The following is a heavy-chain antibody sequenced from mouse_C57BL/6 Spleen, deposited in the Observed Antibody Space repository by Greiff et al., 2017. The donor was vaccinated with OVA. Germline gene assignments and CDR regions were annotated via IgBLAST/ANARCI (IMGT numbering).Heavy chain of an antibody. D-gene: IGHD4-1*01. CDR2: IYPGDGDT. V-gene: IGHV1-82*01. CDR1: GYAFSSSW. CDR3: ARGTGTSHFDY. Sequence: QVQLQQSGPELVKPGASVKISCKASGYAFSSSWMNWVKQRPGKGLEWIGRIYPGDGDTNYNGKFKGKATLTADKSSSTAYMQLSSLTSEDSAVYFCARGTGTSHFDYWGKGTTLTVSS. J-gene: IGHJ2*01.